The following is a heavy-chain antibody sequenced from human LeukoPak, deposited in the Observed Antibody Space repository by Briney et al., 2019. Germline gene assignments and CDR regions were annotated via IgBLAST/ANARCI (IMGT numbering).Heavy chain of an antibody. V-gene: IGHV4-38-2*02. CDR2: IYQSGNT. Sequence: SETLSLTCSVSGYSIRSGYYWGWIRPPPGKGLEWIGSIYQSGNTYYNESLKSRVTISVDTSKNQFSLKLTSVTAADTAVYYCARVPGPNWFDPWGQGTLVIVSS. CDR3: ARVPGPNWFDP. CDR1: GYSIRSGYY. J-gene: IGHJ5*02.